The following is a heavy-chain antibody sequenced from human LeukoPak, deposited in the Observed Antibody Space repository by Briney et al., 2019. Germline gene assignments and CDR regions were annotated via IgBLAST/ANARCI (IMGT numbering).Heavy chain of an antibody. Sequence: GGSLRLSCAASGFTFSSYGMHWVRQAPGKGLEWVAVISYDGSNKYYADSVKGRFTISRDNSKNTLYLQMNSLRAEDTAVYYCAKDGPYYYDSSGYWDLYYFDYWGQGTLVTVSS. CDR1: GFTFSSYG. CDR2: ISYDGSNK. J-gene: IGHJ4*02. V-gene: IGHV3-30*18. CDR3: AKDGPYYYDSSGYWDLYYFDY. D-gene: IGHD3-22*01.